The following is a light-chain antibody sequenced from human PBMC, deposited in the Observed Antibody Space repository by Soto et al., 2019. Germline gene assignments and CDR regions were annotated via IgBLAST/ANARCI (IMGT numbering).Light chain of an antibody. CDR1: SGHSSYA. Sequence: QAVVTQSPSASASLGASVKFTCTLSSGHSSYAIAWHQQQTEKGPRYLMKVNSDGSHSKGDGIPDRFSGSSSGAERYLTISSLQSEDEADYYCQTWGTGIVVFGGGTKLTVL. CDR2: VNSDGSH. J-gene: IGLJ2*01. V-gene: IGLV4-69*02. CDR3: QTWGTGIVV.